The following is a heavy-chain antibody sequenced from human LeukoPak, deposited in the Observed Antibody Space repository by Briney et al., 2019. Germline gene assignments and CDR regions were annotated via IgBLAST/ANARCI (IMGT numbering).Heavy chain of an antibody. D-gene: IGHD6-6*01. Sequence: GGSLRLSCAASGFIFSNYWMSWVRQPPGKGLEWVANIKQDGSEEYYVGSVKGRFTISRDNAKDSLYLQMNSLRAEDTAMYYCARCIAARPGDYFGYWGQGTLVTVSS. CDR1: GFIFSNYW. CDR2: IKQDGSEE. CDR3: ARCIAARPGDYFGY. J-gene: IGHJ4*02. V-gene: IGHV3-7*01.